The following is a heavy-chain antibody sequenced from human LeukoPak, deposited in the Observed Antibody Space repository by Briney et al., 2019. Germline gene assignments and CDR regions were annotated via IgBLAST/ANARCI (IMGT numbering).Heavy chain of an antibody. CDR1: GFTFSSYA. Sequence: GGSLRLSCAASGFTFSSYAMSRVRQAPGKGLEWVANIKQDGGEKYYVDSVKGRFTISRDNAKSSLYLQMNSLRAEDTAVYYCARDLRLVGADYWGQGTLVTVSS. CDR2: IKQDGGEK. D-gene: IGHD1-26*01. V-gene: IGHV3-7*01. CDR3: ARDLRLVGADY. J-gene: IGHJ4*02.